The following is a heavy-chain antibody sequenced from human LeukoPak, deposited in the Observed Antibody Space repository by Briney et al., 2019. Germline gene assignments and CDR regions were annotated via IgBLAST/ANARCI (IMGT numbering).Heavy chain of an antibody. CDR1: GFIFNNYW. CDR2: IKYDGTTK. CDR3: SRQLEE. V-gene: IGHV3-7*03. J-gene: IGHJ4*02. Sequence: PGGSLRLSCAASGFIFNNYWMDWVRQTPGKGLEWVANIKYDGTTKYYVDSVKGRFTISRDSDKKLLYLQMNNLRAEDTAVYFCSRQLEEWRQGTLVTVSS. D-gene: IGHD1-1*01.